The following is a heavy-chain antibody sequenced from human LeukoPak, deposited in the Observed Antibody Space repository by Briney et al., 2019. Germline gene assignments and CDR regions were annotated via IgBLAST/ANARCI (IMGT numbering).Heavy chain of an antibody. V-gene: IGHV3-30*03. D-gene: IGHD3-3*01. Sequence: GGSLRLSCAPSEFTFSRHGMHWVRQAPGKGLEWVAIISNDGSRKYYAHSVEGRFTISRDNSKDTLYLQMDSLRAEDTAVYYCARDRAWNYFDYWGQGTLVTVSS. CDR2: ISNDGSRK. CDR3: ARDRAWNYFDY. CDR1: EFTFSRHG. J-gene: IGHJ4*02.